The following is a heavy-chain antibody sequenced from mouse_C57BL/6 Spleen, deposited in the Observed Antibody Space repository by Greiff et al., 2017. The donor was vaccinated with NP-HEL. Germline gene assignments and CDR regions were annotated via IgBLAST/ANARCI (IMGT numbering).Heavy chain of an antibody. J-gene: IGHJ3*01. V-gene: IGHV5-12*01. CDR2: FSNGGGGT. Sequence: EVHLVESGGGLVQPGGSLKLSCAASGFTFSDYYMYWVRQTPEKRLEWVAYFSNGGGGTYYPDTVKGRSTISRDNAKNTLYLQMRRLKSEDTDMYYCASPRDYGSTWFAYWGQGTLVTVSA. D-gene: IGHD1-1*01. CDR1: GFTFSDYY. CDR3: ASPRDYGSTWFAY.